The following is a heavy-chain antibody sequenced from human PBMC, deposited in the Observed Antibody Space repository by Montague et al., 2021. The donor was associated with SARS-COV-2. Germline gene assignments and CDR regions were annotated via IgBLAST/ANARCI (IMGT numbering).Heavy chain of an antibody. V-gene: IGHV4-34*01. Sequence: SETLSLTCAVYGGSFSGYYWSWIRQPPGKGPEWIGEINHSGSTNYNPSLKSRVTISVDTSKNQFSLKLSSVTAADTAVYYCAREGAGATTNDAFDIWGQGTMVTVSS. D-gene: IGHD1-26*01. CDR2: INHSGST. CDR3: AREGAGATTNDAFDI. J-gene: IGHJ3*02. CDR1: GGSFSGYY.